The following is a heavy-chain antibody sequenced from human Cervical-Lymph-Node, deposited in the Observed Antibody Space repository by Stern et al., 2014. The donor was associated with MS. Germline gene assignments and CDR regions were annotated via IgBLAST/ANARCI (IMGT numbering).Heavy chain of an antibody. CDR1: GYTFTNNW. CDR3: ARPPPRRKWDDPNYGMDV. V-gene: IGHV5-51*03. J-gene: IGHJ6*02. D-gene: IGHD1-1*01. CDR2: IYPDDSDI. Sequence: VQLVESGAEVKKPGESLKISCKGSGYTFTNNWIAWVRQMPGKGLEWMGIIYPDDSDIRYSPSLQGQVTISADKSTSTAYLQWSSLKAADSAVYYWARPPPRRKWDDPNYGMDVWGQGTTVTVSS.